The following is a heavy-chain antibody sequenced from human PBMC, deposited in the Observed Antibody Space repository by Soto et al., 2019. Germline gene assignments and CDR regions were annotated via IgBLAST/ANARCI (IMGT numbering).Heavy chain of an antibody. CDR2: IYHSGDT. CDR3: ARAPGNERLDY. Sequence: QVQLQESGPGLVKPSQTLSLTCTVSGAYVNTGGYYWSWVRQYPGKGLEWIGYIYHSGDTYYNPSLKSRLTISVDTSKNHFSLSLSSVTVADTAVYYCARAPGNERLDYWGQGTLVTVSS. CDR1: GAYVNTGGYY. J-gene: IGHJ4*02. D-gene: IGHD1-1*01. V-gene: IGHV4-31*03.